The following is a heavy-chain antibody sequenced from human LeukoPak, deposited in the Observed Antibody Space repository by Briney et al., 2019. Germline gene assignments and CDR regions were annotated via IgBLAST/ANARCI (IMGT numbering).Heavy chain of an antibody. CDR3: ARVTMILPSLGSFDY. CDR2: IKQDRSEK. J-gene: IGHJ4*02. Sequence: TGGSLRLSCAASGFTFTNYWMSWVRQAPGKGLELVANIKQDRSEKYYVDSVKGRFTISRDNSKNTLYLQMNSLRAEDTAVYSCARVTMILPSLGSFDYWGQGTLVTVSS. D-gene: IGHD3-22*01. CDR1: GFTFTNYW. V-gene: IGHV3-7*01.